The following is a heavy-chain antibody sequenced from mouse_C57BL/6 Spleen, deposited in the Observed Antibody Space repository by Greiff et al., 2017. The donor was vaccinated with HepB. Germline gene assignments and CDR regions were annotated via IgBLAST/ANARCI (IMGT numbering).Heavy chain of an antibody. Sequence: QVQLQQSGAELVRPGSSVKLSCKASGYTFTSYWMHWVKQRPIQGLEWIGNIDPSDSETHYTQKFKDKATLTVDKSSSTAYMQLSSLTSEDSAVYYCARGVSGYSFDYWGQGTTLTVSS. V-gene: IGHV1-52*01. J-gene: IGHJ2*01. D-gene: IGHD3-2*02. CDR2: IDPSDSET. CDR1: GYTFTSYW. CDR3: ARGVSGYSFDY.